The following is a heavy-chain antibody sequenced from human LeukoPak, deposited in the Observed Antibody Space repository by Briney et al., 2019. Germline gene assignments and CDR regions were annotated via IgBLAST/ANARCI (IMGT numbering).Heavy chain of an antibody. Sequence: GGSLRLSCSASGFTFSSYAMHWVRQAPGKGLEYVSAISSNGGSTYYADSVKGRFTISRDNAKNSLYLQMNSLRAEDTAVYYCARGTVGGSYFDYWGQGTLVTVSS. CDR3: ARGTVGGSYFDY. D-gene: IGHD1-26*01. CDR1: GFTFSSYA. V-gene: IGHV3-64*04. J-gene: IGHJ4*02. CDR2: ISSNGGST.